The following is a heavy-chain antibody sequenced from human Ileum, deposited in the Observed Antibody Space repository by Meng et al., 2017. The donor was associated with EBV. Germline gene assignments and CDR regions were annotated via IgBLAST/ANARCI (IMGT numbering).Heavy chain of an antibody. Sequence: LQLQEPPSRLAPPAQTLSLTCAVSGCSISSGGHSWSWIRQPRGKCLECIGDIQHSGSTYYNPSLKSRVTISVDRSRNQFSLKLSSVTAADTAVYYCARAHPVVYFFDYWGQGTLVTVSS. D-gene: IGHD4-23*01. V-gene: IGHV4-30-2*01. CDR3: ARAHPVVYFFDY. CDR2: IQHSGST. J-gene: IGHJ4*02. CDR1: GCSISSGGHS.